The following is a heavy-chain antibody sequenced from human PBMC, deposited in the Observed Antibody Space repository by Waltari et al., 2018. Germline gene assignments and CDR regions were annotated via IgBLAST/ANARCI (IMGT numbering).Heavy chain of an antibody. CDR1: GGSISSSSYY. V-gene: IGHV4-39*07. CDR3: ARARRTVTQGVGWFDP. Sequence: QLQLQESGPGLVKPSETLSLTCTVSGGSISSSSYYWGWIRQPPGKGLEWIGSIYYSGSTYYNPSLKSRVTISVDTSKNQFSLKLSSVTAADTAVYYCARARRTVTQGVGWFDPWGQGTLVTVSS. D-gene: IGHD4-17*01. CDR2: IYYSGST. J-gene: IGHJ5*02.